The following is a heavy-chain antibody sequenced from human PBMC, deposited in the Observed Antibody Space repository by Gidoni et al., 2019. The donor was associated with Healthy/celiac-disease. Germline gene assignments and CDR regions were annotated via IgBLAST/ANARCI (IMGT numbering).Heavy chain of an antibody. CDR1: GFSLSTSGVG. J-gene: IGHJ5*02. Sequence: QITLKESGPTLVKPTQTLTLTCTFSGFSLSTSGVGVGWIRQPPGKALEWLALIYWDDDKRYSPSLKSRLTITKDTSKNQVVLTMTNMDPVDTATYYCAHSPREEWLLGPWFDPWGQGTLVTVSS. V-gene: IGHV2-5*02. CDR3: AHSPREEWLLGPWFDP. CDR2: IYWDDDK. D-gene: IGHD3-3*01.